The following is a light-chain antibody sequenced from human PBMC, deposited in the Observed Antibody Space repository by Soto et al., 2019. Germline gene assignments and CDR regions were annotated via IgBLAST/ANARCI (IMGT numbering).Light chain of an antibody. CDR1: QSVSTY. V-gene: IGKV3-15*01. J-gene: IGKJ2*01. CDR2: DAS. CDR3: QQRSNWPRGT. Sequence: EIVMTQSPATLSVSPGERATLSCRASQSVSTYLAWYQQRPGQAPRLLIYDASTRATGIPVRFSGSGSGTEFTLTISSLQSEDFGIYYCQQRSNWPRGTFGQGTKVDIK.